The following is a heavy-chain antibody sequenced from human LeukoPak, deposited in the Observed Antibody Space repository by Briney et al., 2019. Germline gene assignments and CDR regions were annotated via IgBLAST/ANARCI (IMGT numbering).Heavy chain of an antibody. V-gene: IGHV5-10-1*01. CDR1: GYSFTSYW. CDR2: IDPSDSYT. J-gene: IGHJ4*02. CDR3: ARVEVGATPRFDY. Sequence: GQSRHISSQGSGYSFTSYWISWVRSVPGQGMEWMGRIDPSDSYTNYSPSFRGHVTISADKSISTAYLQWSSLKASDTAMYYCARVEVGATPRFDYWGQGTLVTVSS. D-gene: IGHD1-26*01.